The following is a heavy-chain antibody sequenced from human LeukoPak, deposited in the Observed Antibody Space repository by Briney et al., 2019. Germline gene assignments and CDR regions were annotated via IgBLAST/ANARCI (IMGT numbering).Heavy chain of an antibody. CDR3: ATRHEYSYPY. CDR2: IGGNGDTS. V-gene: IGHV3-64*02. D-gene: IGHD5-18*01. CDR1: GFTFSNYA. J-gene: IGHJ4*01. Sequence: PGGSLRLSCAASGFTFSNYAMHWVRQAPGKGLEYVSAIGGNGDTSYYADSVKGRLTISRDNSKNTVYLQMGSLRTEDMAVYYCATRHEYSYPYWGQGTLVTVSS.